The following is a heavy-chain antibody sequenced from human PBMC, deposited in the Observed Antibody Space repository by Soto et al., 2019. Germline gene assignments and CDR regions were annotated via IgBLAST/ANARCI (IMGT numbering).Heavy chain of an antibody. CDR3: VRQGIGALHGLVDV. CDR2: IYSNGGT. V-gene: IGHV4-59*08. D-gene: IGHD1-26*01. Sequence: QVQLQASGPGLVKPSDTLSLTCTVSGDSIGTYNWGWIRQPPGKRLGWIGYIYSNGGTSYNPALNSRLTISADTSTKQFSLRLSSVTAADTAVYYCVRQGIGALHGLVDVWGQGTTVTVSS. J-gene: IGHJ6*02. CDR1: GDSIGTYN.